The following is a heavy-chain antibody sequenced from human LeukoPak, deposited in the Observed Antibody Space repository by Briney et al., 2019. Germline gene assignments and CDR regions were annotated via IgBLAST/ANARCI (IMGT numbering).Heavy chain of an antibody. CDR2: IYYSGST. CDR1: GGSISSSSYY. CDR3: ARGRVTVTYYDILTGTSKPGRLDY. J-gene: IGHJ4*02. D-gene: IGHD3-9*01. V-gene: IGHV4-39*07. Sequence: SETLSLTCTVSGGSISSSSYYWGWIRQPPGKGLEWIGSIYYSGSTNYNPSLKSRVTISVDTSKNQFSLKLSSVTAADTAVYYCARGRVTVTYYDILTGTSKPGRLDYWGQGTLVTVSS.